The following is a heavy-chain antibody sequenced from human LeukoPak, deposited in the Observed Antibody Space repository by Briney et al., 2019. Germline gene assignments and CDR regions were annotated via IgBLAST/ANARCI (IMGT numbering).Heavy chain of an antibody. CDR1: GFSFDDYA. Sequence: PGGSLRLSCAASGFSFDDYAMHWVRQAPGKGLEWVSLISGSGGSTYYADSVKGRFTISRDNSKNTLYLQMNSLRAEDTAVYYCAKGQNYYDSSGYFDYWGQGTLVTVSS. CDR2: ISGSGGST. CDR3: AKGQNYYDSSGYFDY. J-gene: IGHJ4*02. V-gene: IGHV3-23*01. D-gene: IGHD3-22*01.